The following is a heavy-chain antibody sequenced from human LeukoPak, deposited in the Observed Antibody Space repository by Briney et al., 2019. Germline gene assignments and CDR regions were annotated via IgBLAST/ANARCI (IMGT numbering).Heavy chain of an antibody. J-gene: IGHJ6*03. V-gene: IGHV4-39*07. CDR2: IYYSGST. CDR3: ARDVYSSSWYAYYYYMDV. D-gene: IGHD6-13*01. CDR1: GGSISSYY. Sequence: SETLSLTCTVSGGSISSYYWGWIRQPPGKGLEWIGSIYYSGSTYYNPSLKSRVTISVDTSKNQFSLKLSSVTAADTAVYYCARDVYSSSWYAYYYYMDVWGKGTTVTVSS.